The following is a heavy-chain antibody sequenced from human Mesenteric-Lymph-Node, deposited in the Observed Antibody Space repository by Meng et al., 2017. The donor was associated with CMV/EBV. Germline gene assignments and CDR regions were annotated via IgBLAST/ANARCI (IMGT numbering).Heavy chain of an antibody. J-gene: IGHJ5*01. CDR2: TSVHNDDV. V-gene: IGHV1-18*01. D-gene: IGHD5-24*01. CDR3: ATADNYNYALDS. CDR1: DNTFTSHG. Sequence: ASVKVSCKASDNTFTSHGISWVRQAPGQGLEWIGWTSVHNDDVKYAQTFQDRVTMTTDTSTTTAYMEMRSLRSDDTAVYFCATADNYNYALDSWGQGALVTVSS.